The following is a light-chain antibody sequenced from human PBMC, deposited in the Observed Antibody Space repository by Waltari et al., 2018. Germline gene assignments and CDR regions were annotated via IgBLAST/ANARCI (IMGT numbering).Light chain of an antibody. V-gene: IGKV1-39*01. J-gene: IGKJ2*01. CDR1: QNIGNF. CDR3: QHYSNSPYT. CDR2: TAS. Sequence: DIQMTQSPSFLSASVGDRVTITCRASQNIGNFLNWYQHRAGEAPKFLIYTASRLQSGVPSRFSCSGSGTDFTLTINSLQREDFASYYCQHYSNSPYTFGQGTKLDIK.